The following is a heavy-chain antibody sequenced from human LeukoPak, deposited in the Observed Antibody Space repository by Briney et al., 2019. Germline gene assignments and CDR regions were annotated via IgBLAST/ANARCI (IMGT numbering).Heavy chain of an antibody. CDR1: GFTFSSYA. V-gene: IGHV3-30-3*01. J-gene: IGHJ1*01. CDR3: VKASSPYPAY. D-gene: IGHD6-19*01. Sequence: GGSLRLSCAASGFTFSSYAMHWVRQAPGKGLEWVACISYDGSKKYYADSVKGRFTISRDNSKNPLYLQLNSLRAQDTAVYCCVKASSPYPAYWGQPTLATAYS. CDR2: ISYDGSKK.